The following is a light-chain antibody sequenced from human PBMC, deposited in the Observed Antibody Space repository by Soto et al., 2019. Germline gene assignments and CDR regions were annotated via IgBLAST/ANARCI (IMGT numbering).Light chain of an antibody. CDR3: QQYNNWPLT. J-gene: IGKJ4*01. CDR1: QSVSNK. CDR2: GAS. V-gene: IGKV3-15*01. Sequence: EIVMTQSPATLSVSPGERATLYCRASQSVSNKLAWYQQKPGQAPRLLIYGASTRATGIPARFSGSGSGTEFTLTISSLQSEDFAVYYCQQYNNWPLTFGGGTKGDIK.